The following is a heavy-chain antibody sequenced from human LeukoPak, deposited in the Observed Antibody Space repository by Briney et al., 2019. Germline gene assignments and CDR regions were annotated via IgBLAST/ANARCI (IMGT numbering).Heavy chain of an antibody. J-gene: IGHJ4*02. D-gene: IGHD3-10*01. CDR3: ARVGTRRLLWFGELYPATPYYFDY. CDR1: GGSISSSSYY. Sequence: PSETLSLTCTVSGGSISSSSYYWGWIRQPPGRGLEWIGNIYYSGSTYYNPSLKSRVTVSVDTSKNQFSLKLSSLTAADTAVYYCARVGTRRLLWFGELYPATPYYFDYWGQGTLVTVSS. V-gene: IGHV4-39*01. CDR2: IYYSGST.